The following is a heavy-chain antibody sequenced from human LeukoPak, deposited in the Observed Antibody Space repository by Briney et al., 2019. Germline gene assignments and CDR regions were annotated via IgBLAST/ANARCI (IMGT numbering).Heavy chain of an antibody. CDR3: ARDLGAVTAFDY. J-gene: IGHJ4*02. CDR2: INLNSGVT. CDR1: GYTFTAYY. Sequence: ASVKVSCKASGYTFTAYYIHWVRQAPGQGLEWMGRINLNSGVTNYAQKFQGRVTMTRDTSISTAYMELSRLRSDDTAVYYCARDLGAVTAFDYWGQGTLVTVSS. V-gene: IGHV1-2*06. D-gene: IGHD4-11*01.